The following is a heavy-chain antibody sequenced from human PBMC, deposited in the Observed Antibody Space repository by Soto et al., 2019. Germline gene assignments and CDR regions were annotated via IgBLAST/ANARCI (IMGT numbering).Heavy chain of an antibody. CDR3: ARLSIAARPGVGGWFDP. Sequence: GGSLRLSCAASGFTFSSYSMNWVRQAPGKGLEWVSSISSSSSYIYYADSVKGRFTISRDNAKNSLYLQMNSLRAEDTAVYYCARLSIAARPGVGGWFDPWGQGTLVTVSS. J-gene: IGHJ5*02. V-gene: IGHV3-21*01. D-gene: IGHD6-6*01. CDR1: GFTFSSYS. CDR2: ISSSSSYI.